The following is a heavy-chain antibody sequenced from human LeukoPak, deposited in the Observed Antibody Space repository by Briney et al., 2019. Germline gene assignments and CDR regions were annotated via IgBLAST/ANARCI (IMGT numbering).Heavy chain of an antibody. CDR2: IYHSGST. Sequence: SETLSLTCTVSGGSISSGGYYWSWIRQPPGRGLEWIGYIYHSGSTYYNPSLKSRVTISVDRSKNQFSLKLSSVTAADTAVYYCATYCGGDCYPRWGQGTLVTVSS. CDR3: ATYCGGDCYPR. V-gene: IGHV4-30-2*01. J-gene: IGHJ4*02. CDR1: GGSISSGGYY. D-gene: IGHD2-21*01.